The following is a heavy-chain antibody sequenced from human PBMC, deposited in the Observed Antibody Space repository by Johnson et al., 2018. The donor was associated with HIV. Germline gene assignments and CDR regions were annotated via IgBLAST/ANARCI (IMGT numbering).Heavy chain of an antibody. J-gene: IGHJ3*02. CDR2: MNGDGKST. Sequence: VQLVESGGGVVQPGRSLRLSCAASGFTFINYWMHWVRQAPGKGLVWVSRMNGDGKSTTYADSVKGRFTISRDNGKNSLYLQMNSLRAEDTAVYYCAREMEDDVWGNYRSDGSDIWGQGTMVTVSS. CDR1: GFTFINYW. V-gene: IGHV3-74*01. CDR3: AREMEDDVWGNYRSDGSDI. D-gene: IGHD3-16*02.